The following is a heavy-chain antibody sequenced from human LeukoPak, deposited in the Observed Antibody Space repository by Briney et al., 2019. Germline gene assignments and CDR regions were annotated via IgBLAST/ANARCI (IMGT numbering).Heavy chain of an antibody. CDR2: IYYTGSS. CDR3: ASRKLGNDY. V-gene: IGHV4-59*02. J-gene: IGHJ4*01. D-gene: IGHD7-27*01. CDR1: GGSVSDYY. Sequence: SETLSLTCNVSGGSVSDYYCSWIQQSPGKGLEWIGYIYYTGSSSYNPSLRSRVTISADTSKNQFSLKLSSVTAADTAVYYCASRKLGNDYWGQGTLVTVSS.